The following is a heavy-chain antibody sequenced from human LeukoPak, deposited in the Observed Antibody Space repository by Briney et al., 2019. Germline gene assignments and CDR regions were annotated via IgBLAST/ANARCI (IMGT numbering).Heavy chain of an antibody. CDR2: IYSGGST. Sequence: GGSLRLSCAASGFTVSDNYMSWVRQAPGKGLEWVSVIYSGGSTYYADSVKGRFTISRDNSKNTLYLQMNSLRAEDTAVYYCAKGASSSAKTFDYWGQGTLVTVSS. J-gene: IGHJ4*02. CDR1: GFTVSDNY. CDR3: AKGASSSAKTFDY. V-gene: IGHV3-53*01. D-gene: IGHD6-13*01.